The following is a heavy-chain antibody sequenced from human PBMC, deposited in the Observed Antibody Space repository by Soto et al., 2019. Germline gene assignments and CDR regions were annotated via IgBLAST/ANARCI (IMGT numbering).Heavy chain of an antibody. J-gene: IGHJ6*02. CDR1: GYSISSGYY. Sequence: SETLSLTCTVSGYSISSGYYWGWIRQPPGKGLEWIGSIYHSGSTYYNPSLKSLVTISVDTSKNQFSLKVSSVTAADTAVYYCARDRGYYDFWSGYYYYYGMDVWGQRTTVNVYS. V-gene: IGHV4-38-2*02. CDR2: IYHSGST. D-gene: IGHD3-3*01. CDR3: ARDRGYYDFWSGYYYYYGMDV.